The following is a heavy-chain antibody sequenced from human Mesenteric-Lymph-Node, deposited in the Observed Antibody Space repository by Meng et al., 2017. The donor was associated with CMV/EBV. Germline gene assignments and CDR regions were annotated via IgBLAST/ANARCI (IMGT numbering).Heavy chain of an antibody. D-gene: IGHD5-24*01. Sequence: SRYTCTRSYIHWVRQAPGQGLEWMGVINSSGGSTSYAQKFQGRVTLTRDTSTSTVYMELSSLRSEDTAVYYCARDEIATMFMEFDYWGQGTLVTVSS. J-gene: IGHJ4*02. CDR2: INSSGGST. V-gene: IGHV1-46*01. CDR3: ARDEIATMFMEFDY. CDR1: RYTCTRSY.